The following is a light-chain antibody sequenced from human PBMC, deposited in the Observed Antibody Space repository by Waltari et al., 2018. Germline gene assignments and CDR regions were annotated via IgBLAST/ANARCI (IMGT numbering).Light chain of an antibody. CDR1: QSILTW. J-gene: IGKJ4*01. V-gene: IGKV1-5*03. Sequence: DIQMTQSPSTLSASVVDRVTIPCRASQSILTWLAWYQQKPGQAPRLLMYKASSLQSGVPSRFSGSGSGTEFTLTISSLQPDDFATYYCQQYNTYSPGPTFGGGTKVEIK. CDR2: KAS. CDR3: QQYNTYSPGPT.